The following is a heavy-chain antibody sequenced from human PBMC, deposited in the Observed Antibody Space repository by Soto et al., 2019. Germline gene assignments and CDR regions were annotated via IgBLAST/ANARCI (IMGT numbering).Heavy chain of an antibody. CDR2: ISASGDAT. J-gene: IGHJ5*02. V-gene: IGHV3-23*01. CDR1: LVSFRNYP. Sequence: VGFMRDPNPAALVSFRNYPMICILQKKLKGLDLFSAISASGDATEYADSVKGRFTMSRDNSKSTLSLQMHSLRSEDTAVYYCARVCQLKLRGDQRAPNWCEPSGQ. CDR3: ARVCQLKLRGDQRAPNWCEP. D-gene: IGHD1-7*01.